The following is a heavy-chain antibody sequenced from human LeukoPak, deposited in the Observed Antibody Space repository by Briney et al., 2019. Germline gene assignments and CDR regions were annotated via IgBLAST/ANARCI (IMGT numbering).Heavy chain of an antibody. Sequence: GASVKVSCKASGYTLTNYGISWVRQAPGQGLEWMGWISGYNANTKYAQKFQGRVTMTTDTSTSTVYMELRSLRSDDTAVYYCARVVGLNEWEPHYWGQGTLVTVSS. V-gene: IGHV1-18*01. CDR1: GYTLTNYG. J-gene: IGHJ4*02. CDR2: ISGYNANT. D-gene: IGHD1-26*01. CDR3: ARVVGLNEWEPHY.